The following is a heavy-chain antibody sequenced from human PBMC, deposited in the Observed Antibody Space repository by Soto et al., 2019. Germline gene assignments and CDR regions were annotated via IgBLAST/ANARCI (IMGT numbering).Heavy chain of an antibody. J-gene: IGHJ6*02. CDR2: ISSSSFSR. CDR3: ARNESSNIYGMDV. V-gene: IGHV3-21*01. D-gene: IGHD6-6*01. Sequence: GGSLRLSCAASGFTFSSHSINFFRHSQGKGLEWVSSISSSSFSRNYADSEKGRFSISRDNAQNSLHLQMNNLRAEDTAVYYCARNESSNIYGMDVWGQGTTVTVSS. CDR1: GFTFSSHS.